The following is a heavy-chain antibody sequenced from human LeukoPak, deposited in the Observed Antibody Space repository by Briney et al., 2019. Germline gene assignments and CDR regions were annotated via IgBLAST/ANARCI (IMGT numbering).Heavy chain of an antibody. CDR2: IYHSGST. Sequence: SETLSLTCTVSRGSISSGGYYWSWIRQPPGKGLEWIAYIYHSGSTYYNPSLKSRVTISVDRSNNQFSLKLSSVTAADTAVYYCARDLRITMVLGVIRPGTWGQRALVTVSS. J-gene: IGHJ5*02. CDR1: RGSISSGGYY. CDR3: ARDLRITMVLGVIRPGT. V-gene: IGHV4-30-2*01. D-gene: IGHD3-10*01.